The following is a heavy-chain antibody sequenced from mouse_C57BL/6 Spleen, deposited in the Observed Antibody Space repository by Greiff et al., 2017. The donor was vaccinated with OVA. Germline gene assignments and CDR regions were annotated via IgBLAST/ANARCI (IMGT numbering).Heavy chain of an antibody. V-gene: IGHV1-61*01. J-gene: IGHJ2*01. D-gene: IGHD1-1*01. CDR2: IYPSDSET. Sequence: QQSCKASGYTFTSYWMDWVKQRPGQGLEWIGNIYPSDSETHYNQKFKDKATLTVDKSSSTAYMQLSSLTSEDSAVYYCARFFYYYGSSYGYFDYWGQGTTLTVSS. CDR1: GYTFTSYW. CDR3: ARFFYYYGSSYGYFDY.